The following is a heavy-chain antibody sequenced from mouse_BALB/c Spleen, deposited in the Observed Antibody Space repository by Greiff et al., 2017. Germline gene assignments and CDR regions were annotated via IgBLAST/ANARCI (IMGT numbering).Heavy chain of an antibody. J-gene: IGHJ2*01. CDR1: GYSITSDYA. D-gene: IGHD1-1*01. V-gene: IGHV3-2*02. CDR3: ARGGFITTVEDY. Sequence: VQLKESGPGLVKPSQSLSLTCTVTGYSITSDYAWNWIRQFPGNKLEWMGYISYSGSTSYNPSLKSRISITRDTSKNQFFLQLNSVTTEDTATYYCARGGFITTVEDYWGQGTTLTVSS. CDR2: ISYSGST.